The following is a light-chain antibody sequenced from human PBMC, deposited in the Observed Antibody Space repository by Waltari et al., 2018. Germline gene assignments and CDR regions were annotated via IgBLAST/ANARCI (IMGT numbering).Light chain of an antibody. V-gene: IGLV2-14*03. Sequence: QSALTQPASVSGSPGQSITILRTGTGCDIGGSDYVSWYQQHPGNAPKLLIYDVTNRPSGVSDRFSGSKSGNTASLTISGLQAEDEADYYCCSYTPNHWVFGGGTSLTVL. CDR2: DVT. CDR3: CSYTPNHWV. CDR1: GCDIGGSDY. J-gene: IGLJ3*02.